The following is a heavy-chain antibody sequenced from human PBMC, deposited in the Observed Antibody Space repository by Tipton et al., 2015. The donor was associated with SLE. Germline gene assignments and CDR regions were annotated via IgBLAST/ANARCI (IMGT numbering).Heavy chain of an antibody. CDR3: ARHGWPGGGSYFDP. D-gene: IGHD1-26*01. CDR1: GGSISSDS. CDR2: IYSNGDT. J-gene: IGHJ5*02. Sequence: TLSLTCTVSGGSISSDSWIWIRQPAGRGLEWIAHIYSNGDTDYSPSLKSRVTMSLDTSKNQFSLNLTSVTAADTAVYYCARHGWPGGGSYFDPWGQGTLVTVSS. V-gene: IGHV4-4*07.